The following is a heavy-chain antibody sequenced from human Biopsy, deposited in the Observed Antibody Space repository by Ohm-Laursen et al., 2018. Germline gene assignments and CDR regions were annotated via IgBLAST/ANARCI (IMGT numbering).Heavy chain of an antibody. J-gene: IGHJ4*01. D-gene: IGHD1-7*01. Sequence: GSLRLSCAASGFTFNIYAMNWVRQAPGKGLEWVSTISGTTTKTYYADSVKGRFTISRDNSKNTVSLQMGSLRAEDTALYYCARDYTWNYVGIGYWGHGTLVTVSS. CDR1: GFTFNIYA. CDR3: ARDYTWNYVGIGY. CDR2: ISGTTTKT. V-gene: IGHV3-23*01.